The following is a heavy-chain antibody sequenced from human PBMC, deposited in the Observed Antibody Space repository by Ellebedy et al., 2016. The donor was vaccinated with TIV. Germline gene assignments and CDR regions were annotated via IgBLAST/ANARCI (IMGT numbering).Heavy chain of an antibody. Sequence: MPSETLSLTCTVSAGSISTYYWSWIRQPPGKRLEWIGYIYYSGSTKYNPSLKSRVTMSVDTSKKQFSLNLSSVTAADTAVYYCATSYDSSGYYDDDAFDIWGQGTMVTVSS. CDR1: AGSISTYY. J-gene: IGHJ3*02. CDR3: ATSYDSSGYYDDDAFDI. V-gene: IGHV4-59*01. D-gene: IGHD3-22*01. CDR2: IYYSGST.